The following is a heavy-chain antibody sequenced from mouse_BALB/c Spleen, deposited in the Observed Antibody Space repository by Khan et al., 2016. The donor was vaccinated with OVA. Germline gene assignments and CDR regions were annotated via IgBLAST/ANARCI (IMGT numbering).Heavy chain of an antibody. J-gene: IGHJ2*01. CDR2: ISYSGRT. Sequence: EVQLVESGPGLVKPSQSLSLTCTVTGYSITSDYAWNWIRQFPGNKLEWMGYISYSGRTSYNPSLKSRISITRDTSKNQFFLQLNSVTTEDTATXDSARSVTITTEVATDFDYWGQGTTLTVSS. V-gene: IGHV3-2*02. CDR1: GYSITSDYA. D-gene: IGHD1-1*01. CDR3: ARSVTITTEVATDFDY.